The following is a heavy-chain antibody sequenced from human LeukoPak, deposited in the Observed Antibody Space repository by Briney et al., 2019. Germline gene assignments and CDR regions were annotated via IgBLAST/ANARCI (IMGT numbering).Heavy chain of an antibody. CDR2: IYVGGST. V-gene: IGHV3-53*01. J-gene: IGHJ6*03. CDR3: ARDRGSGITMVRGVIRGYMDV. Sequence: GGSLRLSCAASGFTVSSNDMSWVRQAPGKGLEWVSVIYVGGSTYYADSVKGRFTISRDNSKNTLYHQMNSLRAEDTAVYYCARDRGSGITMVRGVIRGYMDVWGKGTTVTVSS. D-gene: IGHD3-10*01. CDR1: GFTVSSND.